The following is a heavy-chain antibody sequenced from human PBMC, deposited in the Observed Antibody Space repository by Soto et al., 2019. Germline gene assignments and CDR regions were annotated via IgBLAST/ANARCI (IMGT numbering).Heavy chain of an antibody. J-gene: IGHJ4*02. V-gene: IGHV3-23*01. CDR2: ISGSGGST. Sequence: GGSLRLSCAASGFTFSSYAMSWVRQAPGKGLEWVSAISGSGGSTYYADSVKGRFTISRDNSKNTRYLQMNGLRAEDTAVYYCARTRANRYCSSTSCYPSVDEPFDYWGQGTLVTVSS. CDR1: GFTFSSYA. D-gene: IGHD2-2*01. CDR3: ARTRANRYCSSTSCYPSVDEPFDY.